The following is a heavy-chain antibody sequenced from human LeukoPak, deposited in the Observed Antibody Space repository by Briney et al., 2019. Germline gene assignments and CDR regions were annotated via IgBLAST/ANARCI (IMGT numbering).Heavy chain of an antibody. CDR1: GFTVSSNY. V-gene: IGHV3-23*01. D-gene: IGHD3-10*01. Sequence: GGSLRLSCAASGFTVSSNYMSWVRQAPGKGLEWVSTISTSGGSTYYADSVKGRLTISRDNSKNTLYLQINSLRAEDTAVYYCAKILWGASYFDYWGQGTLVTVSS. CDR2: ISTSGGST. CDR3: AKILWGASYFDY. J-gene: IGHJ4*02.